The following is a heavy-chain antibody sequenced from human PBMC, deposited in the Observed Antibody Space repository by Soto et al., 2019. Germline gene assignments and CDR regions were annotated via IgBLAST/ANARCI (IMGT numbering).Heavy chain of an antibody. V-gene: IGHV1-69*13. CDR3: ARDHSPYRLDY. J-gene: IGHJ4*02. CDR1: GDSFSRFA. D-gene: IGHD3-16*02. Sequence: SVKVSCKSYGDSFSRFAVSWVRRAPGEGLEWMGVIIPVTGTANYIDKFRGRLTITADESSRTVYMELSRLRSEDTAVYYCARDHSPYRLDYWGRGTLVTVSS. CDR2: IIPVTGTA.